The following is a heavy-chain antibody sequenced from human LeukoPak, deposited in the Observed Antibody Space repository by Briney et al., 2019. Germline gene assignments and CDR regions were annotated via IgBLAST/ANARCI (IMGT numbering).Heavy chain of an antibody. CDR1: GYTFTSYD. D-gene: IGHD2-2*01. J-gene: IGHJ4*02. CDR2: MIPNSGNT. V-gene: IGHV1-8*03. Sequence: GASVKVSCKASGYTFTSYDINWVRQATGQGLEWMGWMIPNSGNTGYAQKFRGRVTITRNTSISTAYMELSSLRSEDTAVYYCARVTRYCSSTSCSIPPDYWGQGTLVTVSS. CDR3: ARVTRYCSSTSCSIPPDY.